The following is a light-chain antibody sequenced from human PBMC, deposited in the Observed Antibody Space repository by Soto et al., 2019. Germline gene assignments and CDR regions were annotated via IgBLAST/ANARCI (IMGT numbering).Light chain of an antibody. CDR3: QHYGSSGT. V-gene: IGKV3-20*01. CDR1: QSVSNNY. CDR2: GAS. J-gene: IGKJ1*01. Sequence: IALTLSPGTLSLSPGERATLSCRASQSVSNNYLAWYQQKPGQAPRLLIYGASNRATGIPDRFSGRGSGTDFTLTISMLEPEDVAVYCCQHYGSSGTFGQGTKVDIK.